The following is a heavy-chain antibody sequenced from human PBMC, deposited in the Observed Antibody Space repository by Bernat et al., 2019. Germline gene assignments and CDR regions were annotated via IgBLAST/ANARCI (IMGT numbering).Heavy chain of an antibody. D-gene: IGHD1-14*01. J-gene: IGHJ3*02. CDR1: GFIFSSSY. Sequence: EVQLVESGGGVVQPGGSLRLSCTASGFIFSSSYMTWVRQAPGKGPEWVAIMNHDGREKTYVDSVKGRFSISRDNAKNSLYLQMSSLRVEDTALYYCARDPEWGALDIWGQGTMVTVSS. V-gene: IGHV3-7*03. CDR2: MNHDGREK. CDR3: ARDPEWGALDI.